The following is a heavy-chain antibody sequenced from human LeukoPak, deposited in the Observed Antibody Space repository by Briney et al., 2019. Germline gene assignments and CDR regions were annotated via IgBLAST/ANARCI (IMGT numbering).Heavy chain of an antibody. Sequence: SETLSLTCTVSGDSISSGDYYWSWIRQPAGKGLEWIGRISSSGSTNYNPSLKSRVTISVDTSKNQFSLKLSSVTAADTAVYYCASSGSFRQQLVKWGQGTLVTVSS. V-gene: IGHV4-61*02. J-gene: IGHJ4*02. D-gene: IGHD6-13*01. CDR3: ASSGSFRQQLVK. CDR1: GDSISSGDYY. CDR2: ISSSGST.